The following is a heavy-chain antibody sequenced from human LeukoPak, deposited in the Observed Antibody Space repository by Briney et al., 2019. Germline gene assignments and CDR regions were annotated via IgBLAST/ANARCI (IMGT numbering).Heavy chain of an antibody. Sequence: GRSLRLSCAASGFTLSNYRMHWLRQTPGKGLEWVAVVSYDGTKKDYADSVKGRFTISRDNSKNTLYLQMNSLRGEDTAVYYCAMLDYGDLISFDFWGQGTLVTVSS. V-gene: IGHV3-30-3*01. CDR3: AMLDYGDLISFDF. CDR2: VSYDGTKK. J-gene: IGHJ4*02. CDR1: GFTLSNYR. D-gene: IGHD4-17*01.